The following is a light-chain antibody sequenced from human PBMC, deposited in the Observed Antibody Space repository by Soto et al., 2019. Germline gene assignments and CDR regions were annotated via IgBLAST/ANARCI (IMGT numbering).Light chain of an antibody. CDR3: CSYTTSSVYV. Sequence: SALTEPASVSGSPGQSITISCTGTSSDVGGYNYVSWYQQHPGKAPKLKIYDVSHRPSGVSSRFSGSKSGNTASLTISGLQAEDEADYYCCSYTTSSVYVFGTGTKLTVL. CDR1: SSDVGGYNY. J-gene: IGLJ1*01. V-gene: IGLV2-14*01. CDR2: DVS.